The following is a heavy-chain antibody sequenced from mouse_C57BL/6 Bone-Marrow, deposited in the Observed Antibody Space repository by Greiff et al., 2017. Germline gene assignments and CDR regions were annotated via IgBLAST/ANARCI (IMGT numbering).Heavy chain of an antibody. CDR1: GFNIKDDY. V-gene: IGHV14-4*01. J-gene: IGHJ3*01. CDR2: IDPENGDT. Sequence: EVKLVESGAELVRPGASVKLSCTASGFNIKDDYMHWVKQRPEQGLEWIGWIDPENGDTEYASKFQGKATITADTSSNTAYLQLSSLTSEDTAVYYCTTWGITTVAYGGQGTLVTVSA. D-gene: IGHD1-1*01. CDR3: TTWGITTVAY.